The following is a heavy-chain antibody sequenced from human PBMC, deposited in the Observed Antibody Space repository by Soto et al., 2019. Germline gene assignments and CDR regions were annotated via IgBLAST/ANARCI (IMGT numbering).Heavy chain of an antibody. V-gene: IGHV4-31*03. J-gene: IGHJ4*02. CDR1: GGSISSGGYY. D-gene: IGHD1-26*01. CDR2: IYYSGTT. Sequence: QVQLQESGPGLVKPSQTLSLTCTVSGGSISSGGYYWSWIRQHPGKGREWIGYIYYSGTTSSNPSLKSRVTISVDTSKNQFSLKLSSVTAADTAVYYCARDRSVGATDDYFDYWGQGTLVTVSS. CDR3: ARDRSVGATDDYFDY.